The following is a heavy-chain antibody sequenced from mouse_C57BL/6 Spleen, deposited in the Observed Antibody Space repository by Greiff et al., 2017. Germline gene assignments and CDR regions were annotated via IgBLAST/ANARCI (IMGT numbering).Heavy chain of an antibody. D-gene: IGHD3-2*02. J-gene: IGHJ4*01. Sequence: VQLKESGPELVKPGASVKMSCKASGYTFTDYNMHWVKQSHGKSLEWIGYINPNNGGTSYNQKFKGKATLTVNKSSSTAYMELRSLTSDDSAVYYCARLSSGYPHYYAMDYWGQGTSVTVSS. CDR3: ARLSSGYPHYYAMDY. CDR2: INPNNGGT. V-gene: IGHV1-22*01. CDR1: GYTFTDYN.